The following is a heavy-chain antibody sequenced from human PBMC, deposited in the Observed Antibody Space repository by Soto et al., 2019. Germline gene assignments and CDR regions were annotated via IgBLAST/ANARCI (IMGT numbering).Heavy chain of an antibody. CDR3: AGEYSSAPEAFDF. CDR2: IYYTGST. J-gene: IGHJ4*02. V-gene: IGHV4-61*03. D-gene: IGHD6-25*01. Sequence: SETLSLTCTVSGVSVNSDDYYWSWIRQPPGKGLEWIGYIYYTGSTTYSPSLKSRVTISLDTSRNHFSLSLSSVTAADTAVFYCAGEYSSAPEAFDFWGRGTLVTVSS. CDR1: GVSVNSDDYY.